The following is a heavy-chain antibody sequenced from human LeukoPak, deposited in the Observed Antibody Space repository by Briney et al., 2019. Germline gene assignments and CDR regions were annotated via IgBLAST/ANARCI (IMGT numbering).Heavy chain of an antibody. CDR3: ARGEVQCMDY. V-gene: IGHV4-59*01. D-gene: IGHD2-8*01. Sequence: SETLSLTCNVSVGSLSSYYWNWIRQPPGEGLEWIGYIYHSRTTNYKPPLQSRVSMSVDTSKNQFSLTLSSVTAADTAVYYCARGEVQCMDYWGQGTLVTVSS. J-gene: IGHJ4*02. CDR2: IYHSRTT. CDR1: VGSLSSYY.